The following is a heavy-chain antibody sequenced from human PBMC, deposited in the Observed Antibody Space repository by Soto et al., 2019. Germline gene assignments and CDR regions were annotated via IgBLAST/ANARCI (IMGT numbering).Heavy chain of an antibody. Sequence: EVQLLESGGALAQPGESLRLSCAASGFTFNSYAMSWVRQAPGKGLEWFSAISGSGGSTYYADSVKGRFTISRDNSNSRLYLQMNSLRAEDTAIFYCAKSGGKDYFYYMVFRGKRTTVTDSS. D-gene: IGHD3-10*01. CDR1: GFTFNSYA. J-gene: IGHJ6*03. V-gene: IGHV3-23*01. CDR3: AKSGGKDYFYYMVF. CDR2: ISGSGGST.